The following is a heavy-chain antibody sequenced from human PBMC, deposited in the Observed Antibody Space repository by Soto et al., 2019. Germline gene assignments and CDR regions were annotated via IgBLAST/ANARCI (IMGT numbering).Heavy chain of an antibody. V-gene: IGHV3-30*07. CDR3: TTDSYITSIIVRFDY. D-gene: IGHD3-22*01. CDR1: GFIFTSYI. Sequence: PGGSLGLSCAASGFIFTSYIVHWVRQAPGKGLEWVASVSYDGSKKHYAAPVKGRFAISRDDSKNVVYLEMNSLKTENTAIYYCTTDSYITSIIVRFDYWGHGTLVTVSS. CDR2: VSYDGSKK. J-gene: IGHJ4*01.